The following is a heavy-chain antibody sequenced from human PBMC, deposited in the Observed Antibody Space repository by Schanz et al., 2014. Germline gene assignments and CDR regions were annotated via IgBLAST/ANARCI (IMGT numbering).Heavy chain of an antibody. CDR2: IRPDNGHT. CDR1: GGTFSSFG. J-gene: IGHJ2*01. CDR3: VRVPSRDVSFDL. V-gene: IGHV1-18*01. Sequence: VQLEQSGAEVKKPGSSVKVSCKASGGTFSSFGINWVRQAPGQGLEWLGWIRPDNGHTTYSQKVRDRVIFTTDTSASTAYMELRSLRSDDTAHYYCVRVPSRDVSFDLWGRGTLVTVSS. D-gene: IGHD3-16*01.